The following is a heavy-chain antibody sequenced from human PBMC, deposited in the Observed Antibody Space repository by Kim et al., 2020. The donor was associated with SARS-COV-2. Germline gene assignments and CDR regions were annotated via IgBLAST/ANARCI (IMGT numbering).Heavy chain of an antibody. Sequence: GGSLRLSCAASGFTVSSNYMSWVRQAPGKGLEWVSVIYSGGSTYYAESVKGRFTISRHNSKNTLYLQMNSLRAEDTAVYYCAVQFGGVIVTVDAFDIWGQGTMVTVSS. CDR3: AVQFGGVIVTVDAFDI. CDR2: IYSGGST. J-gene: IGHJ3*02. D-gene: IGHD3-16*02. CDR1: GFTVSSNY. V-gene: IGHV3-53*04.